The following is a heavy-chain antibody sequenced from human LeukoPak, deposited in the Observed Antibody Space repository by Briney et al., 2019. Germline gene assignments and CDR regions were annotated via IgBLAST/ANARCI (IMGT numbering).Heavy chain of an antibody. CDR2: IYYSGST. D-gene: IGHD3-16*01. V-gene: IGHV4-39*01. Sequence: SETLSLTCTVSGGSISSSSYYWGWIRQPPGKGLEWIGSIYYSGSTYYNPSLKSRATISVDTSKNQFSLKLSSVTAADTAVYYCARQDYDYVWGSSNWFDPWGQGTLVTVSS. J-gene: IGHJ5*02. CDR3: ARQDYDYVWGSSNWFDP. CDR1: GGSISSSSYY.